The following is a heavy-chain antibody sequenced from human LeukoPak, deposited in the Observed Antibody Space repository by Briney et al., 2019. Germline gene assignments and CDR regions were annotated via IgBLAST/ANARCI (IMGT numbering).Heavy chain of an antibody. V-gene: IGHV4-30-4*01. Sequence: SETLSLTCTVSGGSISSGDYYWSWIRQPPGKGLEWIGYIYYSGSTYYNPSLKSRVTISVDTSKNQFSLKLNPVTAADTAVYYCARESEAARGYFDYWGQGTLVTVSS. CDR3: ARESEAARGYFDY. D-gene: IGHD6-6*01. CDR2: IYYSGST. J-gene: IGHJ4*02. CDR1: GGSISSGDYY.